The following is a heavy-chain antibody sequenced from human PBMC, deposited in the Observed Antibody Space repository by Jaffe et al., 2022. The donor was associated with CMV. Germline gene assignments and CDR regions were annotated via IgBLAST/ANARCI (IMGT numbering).Heavy chain of an antibody. V-gene: IGHV1-69*01. CDR3: ATDKRGNGWDSWDH. J-gene: IGHJ4*02. Sequence: QVQLVQSGAEVKKPGSSVKVSCKTSGGVFRASTISWIRQAPGQRLEWMGGIIPIFDTRNYAQKFQGRLTITADESTRTAYMELSSLKSEDTAMYYCATDKRGNGWDSWDHWGQGTLVTVSS. CDR1: GGVFRAST. CDR2: IIPIFDTR. D-gene: IGHD6-19*01.